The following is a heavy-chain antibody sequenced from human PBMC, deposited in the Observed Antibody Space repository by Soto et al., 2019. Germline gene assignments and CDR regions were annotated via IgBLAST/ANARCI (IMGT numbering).Heavy chain of an antibody. CDR3: ARGCPAKGRGGDCYSPRSGLGYWYFDL. CDR1: GYTFTGYY. D-gene: IGHD2-21*02. V-gene: IGHV1-2*04. Sequence: ASVKVSCKASGYTFTGYYMHWVRQAPGQGLEWMGWINPNSGGTNYAQKFQGWVTMTRDTSISEAYMELGRLRSDEPAVYYCARGCPAKGRGGDCYSPRSGLGYWYFDLWGRGTLVTVSS. CDR2: INPNSGGT. J-gene: IGHJ2*01.